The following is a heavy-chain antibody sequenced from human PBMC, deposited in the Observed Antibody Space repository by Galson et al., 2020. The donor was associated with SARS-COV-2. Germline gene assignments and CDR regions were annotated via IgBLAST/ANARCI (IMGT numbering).Heavy chain of an antibody. Sequence: SETLSLTCSVSGDSISSSNYYYWGWIRQPPGRGLEWIGSIYYSGTTYYNPSLKSRVTISVDTSKNQFSLQLSSVTAADTTIYYCARDRTMVQGLNSYYYYGMDVWGQGTTVTASS. D-gene: IGHD3-10*01. J-gene: IGHJ6*02. CDR2: IYYSGTT. CDR3: ARDRTMVQGLNSYYYYGMDV. V-gene: IGHV4-39*07. CDR1: GDSISSSNYYY.